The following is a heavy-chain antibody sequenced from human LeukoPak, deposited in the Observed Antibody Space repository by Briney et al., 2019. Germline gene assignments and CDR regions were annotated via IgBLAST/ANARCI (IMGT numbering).Heavy chain of an antibody. D-gene: IGHD2-2*03. CDR3: ATSGYCSSTSCYFPYYYGMDV. CDR1: GGPLRSYA. J-gene: IGHJ6*02. V-gene: IGHV1-69*04. CDR2: LIPILGIA. Sequence: SEKVFRKVSGGPLRSYAIRGARHACGQGLECMGSLIPILGIANYAQKFQGRVTITADKSTSTAYMELSSLRSEDTAVYYCATSGYCSSTSCYFPYYYGMDVWGQGTTVTVSS.